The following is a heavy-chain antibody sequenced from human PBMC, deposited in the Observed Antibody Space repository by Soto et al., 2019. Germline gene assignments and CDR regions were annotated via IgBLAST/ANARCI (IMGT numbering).Heavy chain of an antibody. CDR1: GFTFDDYA. J-gene: IGHJ4*02. V-gene: IGHV3-9*01. CDR2: INLNGNNI. CDR3: TKDTFYDYVWGSEDS. Sequence: EVQLVESGGGLVQPGRSLRLFCAASGFTFDDYAMHWVRQTPGKGLEWVSGINLNGNNIGYADSVKGRFTISRDNAKNSLYLQMNSLRPEDTALYYCTKDTFYDYVWGSEDSWGQGTLVTVSA. D-gene: IGHD3-16*01.